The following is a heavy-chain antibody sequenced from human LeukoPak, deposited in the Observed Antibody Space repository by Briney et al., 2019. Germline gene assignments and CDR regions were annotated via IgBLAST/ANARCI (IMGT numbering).Heavy chain of an antibody. V-gene: IGHV4-39*02. D-gene: IGHD1-26*01. Sequence: SETLSLTCTVSGGSISSSSYYWGWIRQPPGKGLEWIGSIYYSGSTYYNPSLKSRVTISVDTSKNQFSLKLSSVTAADTAVYYCAREGANDAFDIWGQGTMVTVSS. CDR3: AREGANDAFDI. CDR2: IYYSGST. J-gene: IGHJ3*02. CDR1: GGSISSSSYY.